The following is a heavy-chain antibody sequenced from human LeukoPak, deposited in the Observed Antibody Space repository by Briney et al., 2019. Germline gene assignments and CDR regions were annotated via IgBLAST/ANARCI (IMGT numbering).Heavy chain of an antibody. D-gene: IGHD3-16*02. CDR1: GGSISSDKYY. J-gene: IGHJ4*02. CDR3: ARYDVWGSYRAFDY. CDR2: IYRSGNA. V-gene: IGHV4-61*02. Sequence: PSQTLSLTCTVSGGSISSDKYYWSWIRQPAGKGLEWIGRIYRSGNANYNPSLKSRVAISIDTSKNQFSLKLSSVTAADTAVYYCARYDVWGSYRAFDYWGQGTLVTVSS.